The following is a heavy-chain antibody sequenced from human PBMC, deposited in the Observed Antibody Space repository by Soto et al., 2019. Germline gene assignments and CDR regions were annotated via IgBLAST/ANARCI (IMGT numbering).Heavy chain of an antibody. Sequence: QMQLVESGGGVVQPGRSLRLSCVASGFPFREFGMHWVRQAPGKGLEWVALISYDGSDYADSVKGRFTISRDDSRDTLFLHMDNLSPDDTGVYYCARRWNYYLAFWGQGPLVAASS. CDR2: ISYDGSD. CDR3: ARRWNYYLAF. V-gene: IGHV3-33*05. D-gene: IGHD3-22*01. CDR1: GFPFREFG. J-gene: IGHJ4*02.